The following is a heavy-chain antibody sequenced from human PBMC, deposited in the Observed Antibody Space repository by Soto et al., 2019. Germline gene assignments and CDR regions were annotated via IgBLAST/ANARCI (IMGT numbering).Heavy chain of an antibody. CDR1: GYPFNTYY. Sequence: ASVKVSCKSSGYPFNTYYLHWVRQAPGQGLEWMGMIHPSGGGSTYAQKFQGRVTMTMDRSTSTAFMELSRLRSDDTAVYYCARDYCSGGSCEMNWFDPWGQGTLVTVSS. D-gene: IGHD2-15*01. V-gene: IGHV1-46*02. J-gene: IGHJ5*02. CDR2: IHPSGGGS. CDR3: ARDYCSGGSCEMNWFDP.